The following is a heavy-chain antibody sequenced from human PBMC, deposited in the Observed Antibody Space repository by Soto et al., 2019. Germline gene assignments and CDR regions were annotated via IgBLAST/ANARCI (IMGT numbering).Heavy chain of an antibody. CDR2: IHAGNGNT. CDR1: GYAYTIYS. V-gene: IGHV1-3*01. Sequence: NGYCQSAGYAYTIYSMDWGRKTTGQRLEWMGWIHAGNGNTEHSQKFQGRVTITRDTSASTAYLELGSLRSEDTAVYYCARAACSSTSCYNYYAYGMDVWGQGTAVPVFS. D-gene: IGHD2-2*01. J-gene: IGHJ6*02. CDR3: ARAACSSTSCYNYYAYGMDV.